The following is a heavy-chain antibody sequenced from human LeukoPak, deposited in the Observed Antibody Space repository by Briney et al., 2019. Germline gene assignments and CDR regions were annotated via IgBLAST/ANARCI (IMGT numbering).Heavy chain of an antibody. V-gene: IGHV1-69*05. J-gene: IGHJ6*03. CDR3: ARVDRYHYYLDV. Sequence: AASVKVSCKASGGTFSSYSITWVRQAPGQGLEWMGGIMPLFNTANYAQQFQGRVTITTDESTSTAYMELSSLRFEDTAMYYCARVDRYHYYLDVWGKGTTVTVSS. CDR1: GGTFSSYS. CDR2: IMPLFNTA.